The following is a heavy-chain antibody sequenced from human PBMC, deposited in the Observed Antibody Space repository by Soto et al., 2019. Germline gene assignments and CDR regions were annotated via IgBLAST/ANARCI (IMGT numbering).Heavy chain of an antibody. Sequence: QVQLQESGPGLVEPSQTLSLTCNVSSGSISSGNYYWSWIRQPPGKGLEWIGYIYYNGNTYYNPSLKSRVTISVDTSKNQFSLKLNSVTAADTAVYYCAIATSVTMVPCWGRGTLDTVSS. V-gene: IGHV4-30-4*01. J-gene: IGHJ4*02. D-gene: IGHD4-17*01. CDR1: SGSISSGNYY. CDR2: IYYNGNT. CDR3: AIATSVTMVPC.